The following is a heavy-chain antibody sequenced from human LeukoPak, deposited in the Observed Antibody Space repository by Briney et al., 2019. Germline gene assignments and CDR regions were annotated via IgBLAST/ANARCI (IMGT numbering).Heavy chain of an antibody. CDR3: ARSQGSIRDSVPLYI. CDR1: GFTFSSYG. J-gene: IGHJ3*02. CDR2: ISGSGGST. D-gene: IGHD5/OR15-5a*01. Sequence: GGSLRLSCAASGFTFSSYGMSWVRQAPGKGLEWVSAISGSGGSTYYADSVKGRFTVSRDHSKNTLYLKMNSLRAEDAAVYYCARSQGSIRDSVPLYIWGQGTMVTVSS. V-gene: IGHV3-23*01.